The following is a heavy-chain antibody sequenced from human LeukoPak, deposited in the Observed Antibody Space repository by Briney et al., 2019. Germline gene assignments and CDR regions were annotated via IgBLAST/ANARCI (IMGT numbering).Heavy chain of an antibody. D-gene: IGHD6-13*01. CDR2: ISYDGSNK. Sequence: GGSLRLSCAASGFTFSSYAMHWVRQAPGKGLEWVAVISYDGSNKYYADSVEGRFTISRDNSKNTLYLQMNSLRAEDTAVYYCARGGEQQLVRNDAFDIWGQGTMVTVSS. J-gene: IGHJ3*02. V-gene: IGHV3-30*01. CDR3: ARGGEQQLVRNDAFDI. CDR1: GFTFSSYA.